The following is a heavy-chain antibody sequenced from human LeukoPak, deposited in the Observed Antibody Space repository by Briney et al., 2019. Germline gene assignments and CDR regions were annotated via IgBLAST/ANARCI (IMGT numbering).Heavy chain of an antibody. D-gene: IGHD2-2*02. CDR1: GGSISSGDYY. J-gene: IGHJ4*02. Sequence: SETLSLTCTVSGGSISSGDYYWSWIRQPPGKGLEWIGYIYYSGSTYYNPSLKSRVTISVDTSKNQFSLKLSSVTAADTAVYYCARDSYRAPICSSTSCYTSYFDYWGQGTLVTVSS. CDR2: IYYSGST. V-gene: IGHV4-30-4*01. CDR3: ARDSYRAPICSSTSCYTSYFDY.